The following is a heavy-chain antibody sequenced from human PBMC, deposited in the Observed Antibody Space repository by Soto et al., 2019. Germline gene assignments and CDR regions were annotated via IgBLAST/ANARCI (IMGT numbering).Heavy chain of an antibody. CDR1: GASISTSDYY. CDR2: IYYTGST. V-gene: IGHV4-39*01. Sequence: SETLSLTCTVSGASISTSDYYWGWIRQPPGKGLEWIGSIYYTGSTYYTPSLKSRVTISVDTSKNQFSLRLGSVTAADTAVYYCARGGGVSYTNFDDWGQGALVT. J-gene: IGHJ4*02. D-gene: IGHD1-26*01. CDR3: ARGGGVSYTNFDD.